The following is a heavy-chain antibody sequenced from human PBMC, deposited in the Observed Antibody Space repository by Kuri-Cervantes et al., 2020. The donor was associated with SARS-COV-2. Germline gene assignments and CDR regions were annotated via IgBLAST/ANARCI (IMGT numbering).Heavy chain of an antibody. Sequence: SQTLSLTCAVYGGSFSGYYWSWIRQPPGKGLEWIGEINHSGSTNYNPSLKSRVTMSVDTSKNQFSLKLSSVTAADTAVYYCARLPTYYDFWSGYPAFDYYYYGMDVWGQGTTVTVSS. J-gene: IGHJ6*02. CDR3: ARLPTYYDFWSGYPAFDYYYYGMDV. CDR2: INHSGST. V-gene: IGHV4-34*01. CDR1: GGSFSGYY. D-gene: IGHD3-3*01.